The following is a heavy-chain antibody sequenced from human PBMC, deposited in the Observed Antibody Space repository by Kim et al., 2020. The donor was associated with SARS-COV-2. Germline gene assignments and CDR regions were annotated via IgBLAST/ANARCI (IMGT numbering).Heavy chain of an antibody. D-gene: IGHD3-22*01. CDR2: INPNSGGT. CDR1: GYTFTGYY. Sequence: ASVKVSCKASGYTFTGYYMHWVRQAPGQGLEWMGWINPNSGGTNYAQKFQGRVTMTRDTSISTAYMELSRLRSDDTAVYYCARDYYDSSGYPPRLFDIWGQGTMVTVSS. V-gene: IGHV1-2*02. J-gene: IGHJ3*02. CDR3: ARDYYDSSGYPPRLFDI.